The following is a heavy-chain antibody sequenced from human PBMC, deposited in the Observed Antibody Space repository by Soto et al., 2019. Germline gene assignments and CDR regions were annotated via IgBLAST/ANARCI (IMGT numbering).Heavy chain of an antibody. Sequence: GGSLRLSCAASRFTFSTYEMHWVRQAPGKVLEWVSYISSSGSTVYYADSVRGRFTISRDNTRNSLYLQMNSLRDEDTALYYCVRYCSTTLCNGVATRTFDYWGQGTLINVSS. J-gene: IGHJ4*02. CDR1: RFTFSTYE. D-gene: IGHD2-2*01. V-gene: IGHV3-48*03. CDR3: VRYCSTTLCNGVATRTFDY. CDR2: ISSSGSTV.